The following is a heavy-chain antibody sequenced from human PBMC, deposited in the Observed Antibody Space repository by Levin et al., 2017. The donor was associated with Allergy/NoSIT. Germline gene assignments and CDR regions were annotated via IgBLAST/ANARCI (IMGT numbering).Heavy chain of an antibody. CDR3: ASQQLIRGGYVWFDP. CDR2: IYNSAST. Sequence: SQTLSLTCTVSGGSISSYYWSWIRQPPGKGLEWIGNIYNSASTNYNPSLKSRIAISVDTSKKQISLKLSSVTAADTAVYYCASQQLIRGGYVWFDPWGQGTLVTVSS. D-gene: IGHD6-19*01. V-gene: IGHV4-59*08. CDR1: GGSISSYY. J-gene: IGHJ5*02.